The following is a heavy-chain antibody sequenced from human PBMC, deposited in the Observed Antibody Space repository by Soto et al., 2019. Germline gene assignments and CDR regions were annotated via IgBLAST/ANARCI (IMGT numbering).Heavy chain of an antibody. CDR2: VNPKSGGT. CDR3: ARDLAKGGGSAGFDY. Sequence: XSVKVSCKASVYTFTVYYMHWVRQAPGQGLEWMGWVNPKSGGTMYPQKFQGRVTMTWDTSISTAYMALTRLRSDDTAVYYCARDLAKGGGSAGFDYWGQGTLVTAPQ. J-gene: IGHJ4*02. CDR1: VYTFTVYY. D-gene: IGHD1-26*01. V-gene: IGHV1-2*02.